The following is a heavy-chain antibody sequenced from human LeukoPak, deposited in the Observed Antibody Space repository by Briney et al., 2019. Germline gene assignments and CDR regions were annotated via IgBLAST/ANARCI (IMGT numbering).Heavy chain of an antibody. CDR3: ARVITMVRGVIPIRADY. D-gene: IGHD3-10*01. V-gene: IGHV4-38-2*02. CDR1: GYSISSGYY. J-gene: IGHJ4*02. CDR2: IYHSGST. Sequence: SETLSLTCTVSGYSISSGYYWGWIRQPPGKGLEWIGSIYHSGSTYYNPSLKSRVTISVDTSKNQFSLKLSSVTAADTAVYYCARVITMVRGVIPIRADYWGQGTLVTVSS.